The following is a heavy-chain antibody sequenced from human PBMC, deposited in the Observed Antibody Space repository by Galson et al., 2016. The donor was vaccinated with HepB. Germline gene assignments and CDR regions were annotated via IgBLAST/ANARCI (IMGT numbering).Heavy chain of an antibody. J-gene: IGHJ4*02. CDR1: GYTFTSSG. Sequence: QSGAEVKKPGASVKVSCKPYGYTFTSSGLSWVRQAPGQGLEWVGWISTNSGNTNYAQKLQGRVTMTRDTSTSTAYMELRSLTSDDTAIYYCARDKDYTLDYWGQGTLVTVSS. CDR2: ISTNSGNT. CDR3: ARDKDYTLDY. V-gene: IGHV1-18*01. D-gene: IGHD4-11*01.